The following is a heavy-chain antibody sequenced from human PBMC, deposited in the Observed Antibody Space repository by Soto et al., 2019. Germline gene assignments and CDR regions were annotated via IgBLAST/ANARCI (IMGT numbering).Heavy chain of an antibody. Sequence: PGGSLRLSCAASGFTFSNAWINWVRQVPGKGLEWVSYISSSGSTIYYADSVKGRFTISRDNAKNSLYLQMNSLRAEDTAVYYCARVGQGDYYYYMDVWGKGTTVTVSS. CDR2: ISSSGSTI. CDR1: GFTFSNAW. CDR3: ARVGQGDYYYYMDV. J-gene: IGHJ6*03. D-gene: IGHD3-16*01. V-gene: IGHV3-11*01.